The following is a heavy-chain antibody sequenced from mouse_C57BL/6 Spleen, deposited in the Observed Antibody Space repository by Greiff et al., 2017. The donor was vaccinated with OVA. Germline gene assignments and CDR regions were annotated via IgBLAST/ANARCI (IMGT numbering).Heavy chain of an antibody. CDR2: IDPEDGET. CDR3: ANYYGSGYYAMDY. D-gene: IGHD1-1*01. CDR1: GFNIKDYY. Sequence: VQLKESGAELVKPGASVKLSCTASGFNIKDYYMHWVKQRTEQGLEWIGRIDPEDGETKYAPKFQGKATITADTSSNTAYLQLSSLTSEDTAVYYCANYYGSGYYAMDYWGQGTSVTVSS. V-gene: IGHV14-2*01. J-gene: IGHJ4*01.